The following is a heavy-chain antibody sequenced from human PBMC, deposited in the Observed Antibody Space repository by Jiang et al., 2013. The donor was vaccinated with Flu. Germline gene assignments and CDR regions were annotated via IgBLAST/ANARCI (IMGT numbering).Heavy chain of an antibody. CDR2: SKNKADNKKKGYTYTT. CDR1: GFTFSDHD. J-gene: IGHJ4*02. D-gene: IGHD1-26*01. Sequence: VQLLESGGDLVHPGGSLRLSCATSGFTFSDHDVDWVRQAPGKGLEWIGRSKNKADNKKKGYTYTTTYAASVEGRFTISRDDSKNSLYLQMSSLKIADTAVYYCVNWQAGDPYWGQGTLVTVSS. V-gene: IGHV3-72*01. CDR3: VNWQAGDPY.